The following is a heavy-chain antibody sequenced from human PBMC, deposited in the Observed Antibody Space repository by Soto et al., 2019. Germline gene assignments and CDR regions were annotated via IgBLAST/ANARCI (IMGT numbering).Heavy chain of an antibody. V-gene: IGHV3-11*01. CDR2: ISSSGSTI. D-gene: IGHD3-16*02. CDR3: ARVLEMYDYIWGSYRPSYFDY. J-gene: IGHJ4*02. Sequence: QVQLVESGGGLVKPGGSLRLSCAASGFTFSDYYMRWIRQAPGKGLAWVSYISSSGSTIYYADSVKGRFTISRDNAKNSLYLQMNSLRAEDAAVYYCARVLEMYDYIWGSYRPSYFDYWGQGTLVTVSS. CDR1: GFTFSDYY.